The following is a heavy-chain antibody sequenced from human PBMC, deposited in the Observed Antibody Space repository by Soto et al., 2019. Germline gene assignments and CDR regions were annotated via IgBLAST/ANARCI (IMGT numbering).Heavy chain of an antibody. V-gene: IGHV1-69*06. D-gene: IGHD3-10*01. CDR3: ASTYGSGSYFSFDY. J-gene: IGHJ4*02. CDR2: IIPIFGTA. Sequence: QVQLVQSGAEVKKPGSSVKVSCKASGGTFSSYAIIWVRQAPGQGLEWMGGIIPIFGTANYAQKFQGRVTITADKSTSTAYMELSSLRSEDTAVYYCASTYGSGSYFSFDYWGQGTLVTVSS. CDR1: GGTFSSYA.